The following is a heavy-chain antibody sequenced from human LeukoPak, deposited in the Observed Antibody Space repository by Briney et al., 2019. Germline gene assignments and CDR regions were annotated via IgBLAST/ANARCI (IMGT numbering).Heavy chain of an antibody. V-gene: IGHV4-59*01. CDR1: GGSISSYY. CDR3: ARGGVYEPFDY. Sequence: SETLSLTCTVSGGSISSYYWSGIRQPPGGGRGWIGYIYYSGSTSYNPSLKSRVTISVDTSKNQFSLKLSSVTAADTAVYYCARGGVYEPFDYWGQGTLVTVSS. J-gene: IGHJ4*02. CDR2: IYYSGST. D-gene: IGHD3-16*01.